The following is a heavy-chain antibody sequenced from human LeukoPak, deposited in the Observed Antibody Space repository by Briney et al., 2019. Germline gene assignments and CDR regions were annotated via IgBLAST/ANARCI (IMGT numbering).Heavy chain of an antibody. CDR2: IFYSGSV. CDR3: VGDRNSNLRLGF. Sequence: SGTLSLTCDVSGGSINSSNWWSWVRQSPEKGLEWIGQIFYSGSVNYSPSFKSRVTISVDTSKNLFSLRLTSMTAADTAIYYCVGDRNSNLRLGFWGPGTLVTVSS. V-gene: IGHV4-4*02. CDR1: GGSINSSNW. J-gene: IGHJ4*02. D-gene: IGHD5-12*01.